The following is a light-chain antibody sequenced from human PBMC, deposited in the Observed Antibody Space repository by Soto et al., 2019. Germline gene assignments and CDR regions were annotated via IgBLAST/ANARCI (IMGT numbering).Light chain of an antibody. CDR2: QDS. V-gene: IGLV3-25*02. Sequence: SYELTQAPSVSVSPGETARITCSGDALSNQYAYWYQQKPGQAPVVIIFQDSERPSGIPERFSGSTSGTTVTLTISGVQAEDEADYYCQSAATSGTLGVVFGGGTKLTVL. CDR3: QSAATSGTLGVV. CDR1: ALSNQY. J-gene: IGLJ2*01.